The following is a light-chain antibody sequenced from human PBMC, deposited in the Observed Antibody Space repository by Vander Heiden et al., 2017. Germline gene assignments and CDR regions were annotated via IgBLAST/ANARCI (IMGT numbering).Light chain of an antibody. CDR1: RGSIASNY. Sequence: NFKLTQPHSVSESPGKTVTISCTASRGSIASNYVQWYQQRPGSAPTTVIYEDKYRPSGVPDRFSGSIDSSSNSASLTISGLKTEDEGDYFCQTYDSNNWVFGGGTKLTVL. CDR3: QTYDSNNWV. CDR2: EDK. V-gene: IGLV6-57*02. J-gene: IGLJ3*02.